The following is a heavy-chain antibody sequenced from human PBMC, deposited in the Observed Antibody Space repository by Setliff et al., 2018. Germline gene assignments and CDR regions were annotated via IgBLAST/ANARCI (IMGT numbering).Heavy chain of an antibody. CDR2: IDPDGIGK. V-gene: IGHV3-7*01. CDR1: EFTFNKYW. Sequence: HPGGSLRLSCAASEFTFNKYWMTWVRQAPGKGLEWVANIDPDGIGKYYIDSVRGRFTISRDNAKNTLYLQMNSLRAEDTAVYYCARDGHNVYYFDYWGLGTLVTVSS. D-gene: IGHD1-1*01. CDR3: ARDGHNVYYFDY. J-gene: IGHJ4*02.